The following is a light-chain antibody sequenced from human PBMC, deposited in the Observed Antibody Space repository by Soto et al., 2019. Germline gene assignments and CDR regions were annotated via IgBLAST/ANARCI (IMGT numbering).Light chain of an antibody. CDR2: GAS. J-gene: IGKJ5*01. CDR1: QTVSSNY. V-gene: IGKV3-20*01. Sequence: ENVLTQSPDTLSLSPGERATLSFSASQTVSSNYLAWCQQRPGQAPRLLIYGASTRAAGIPDRFSGSGSGTDFTLTITRLEPEDSAVYFCQQYTGPPTTFGQGTRLEIK. CDR3: QQYTGPPTT.